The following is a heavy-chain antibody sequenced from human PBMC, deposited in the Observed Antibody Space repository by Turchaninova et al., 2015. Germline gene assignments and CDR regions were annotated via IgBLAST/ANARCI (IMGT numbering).Heavy chain of an antibody. CDR1: SYTFTQND. CDR3: ARDNEAFDY. J-gene: IGHJ4*02. CDR2: ILPGVGTT. Sequence: QVQVVQSGSEVKKPGDSVKISCRASSYTFTQNDLHWVRQAPGQGLEWMGSILPGVGTTSYSQRFQGRVTLTSDTSTSTFYMELSSLKSEDTAIYYCARDNEAFDYWGQGTLVTVSS. V-gene: IGHV1-46*01. D-gene: IGHD1-1*01.